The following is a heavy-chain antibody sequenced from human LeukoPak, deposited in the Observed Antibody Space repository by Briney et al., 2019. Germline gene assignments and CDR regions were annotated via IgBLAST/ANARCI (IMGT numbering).Heavy chain of an antibody. D-gene: IGHD3-9*01. CDR1: GYDFTSYA. CDR2: INTNTGNP. Sequence: ASVKVSCKAAGYDFTSYAIHWVRQAPGQRLEWMGWINTNTGNPTYAQGFTGRFVFSLDTSVSTAYLQISSLKAEDTAVYYCARARTDYDILTGSPYYFDYWGQGTLVTVSS. V-gene: IGHV7-4-1*02. CDR3: ARARTDYDILTGSPYYFDY. J-gene: IGHJ4*02.